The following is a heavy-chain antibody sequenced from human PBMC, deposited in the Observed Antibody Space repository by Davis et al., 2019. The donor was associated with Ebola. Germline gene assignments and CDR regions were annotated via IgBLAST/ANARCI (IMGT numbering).Heavy chain of an antibody. CDR1: DGYIRSYY. CDR2: TCHTGST. Sequence: SETLSLTCSVTDGYIRSYYWTWIRQSPGQGLEGIAYTCHTGSTNEHPSLKSRVAVSVDTSRNQFSLELTSVTAADTAIYDCPCCSRTSCLYPAGMDVWRQGSTVFLSS. D-gene: IGHD2-2*01. J-gene: IGHJ6*02. V-gene: IGHV4-59*01. CDR3: PCCSRTSCLYPAGMDV.